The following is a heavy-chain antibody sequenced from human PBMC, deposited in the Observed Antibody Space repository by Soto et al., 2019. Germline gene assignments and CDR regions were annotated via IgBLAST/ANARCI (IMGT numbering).Heavy chain of an antibody. J-gene: IGHJ6*02. Sequence: GGSLSLSCATSGFTFTNHRMNWVRQAPGKGLEWVASISGSGKDTFYRDSVKGRFTISRDNAESSLVLQMNSLTVDDTAVYHCARVHLVRTSSYYCGMDVWGPGTTVTVSS. D-gene: IGHD6-6*01. CDR1: GFTFTNHR. CDR3: ARVHLVRTSSYYCGMDV. CDR2: ISGSGKDT. V-gene: IGHV3-21*06.